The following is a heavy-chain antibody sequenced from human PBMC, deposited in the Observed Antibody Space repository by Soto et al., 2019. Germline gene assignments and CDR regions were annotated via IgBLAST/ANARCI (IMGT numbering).Heavy chain of an antibody. J-gene: IGHJ3*02. V-gene: IGHV3-30-3*01. CDR2: ISYDGSNK. Sequence: PGGSLRLSCAASGFTFSSYAMHWVRQAPGKGLEWVAVISYDGSNKYYADSVKGRFTISRDNSKNTLYLQMNSLRAEDTAVYYCASLEEDAFDIWGQGTMVTVSS. CDR1: GFTFSSYA. CDR3: ASLEEDAFDI.